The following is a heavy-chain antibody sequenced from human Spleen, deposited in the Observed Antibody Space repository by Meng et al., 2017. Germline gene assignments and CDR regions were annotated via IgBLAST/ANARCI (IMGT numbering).Heavy chain of an antibody. CDR1: GGSISSYY. J-gene: IGHJ6*02. Sequence: LRLSCTVSGGSISSYYWSWIRQPPGKALEWLTLIDWDDDKYYSTSLKTRLTISKDTSKNQVVLTMTNMDPVDTATYYCARATYYYDSSGYCYGMDVWGQGTTVTVSS. CDR3: ARATYYYDSSGYCYGMDV. CDR2: IDWDDDK. D-gene: IGHD3-22*01. V-gene: IGHV2-70*01.